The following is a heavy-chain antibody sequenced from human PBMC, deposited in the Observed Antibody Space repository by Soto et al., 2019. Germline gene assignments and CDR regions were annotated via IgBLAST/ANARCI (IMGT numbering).Heavy chain of an antibody. Sequence: EVQLVESGGGLVQPGGSLRLSCAASGFSFSDHYMDWVRQASGKGLEWVGRIRNKANSYTAEYAAPVKGRFTVSRDDSKNSLYLEMNSLKIEDTALYYCVRAGTGFQLDYWGQGTLVTVSS. CDR3: VRAGTGFQLDY. V-gene: IGHV3-72*01. J-gene: IGHJ4*02. CDR1: GFSFSDHY. D-gene: IGHD3-9*01. CDR2: IRNKANSYTA.